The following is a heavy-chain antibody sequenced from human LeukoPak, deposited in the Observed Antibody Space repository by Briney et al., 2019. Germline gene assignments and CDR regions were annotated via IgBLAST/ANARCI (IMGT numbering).Heavy chain of an antibody. CDR1: GFTFSSYS. V-gene: IGHV3-21*01. CDR2: ISSSSSYI. Sequence: PGGSLRLSCAASGFTFSSYSMNWVRQAPGKGLEWVSSISSSSSYIYYADSVKGRFTISRDNAKNSLYLQMNSLGAEDTAVYYCARVGIVVVPAAMRGAFDIWGQGTMVTVSS. D-gene: IGHD2-2*01. J-gene: IGHJ3*02. CDR3: ARVGIVVVPAAMRGAFDI.